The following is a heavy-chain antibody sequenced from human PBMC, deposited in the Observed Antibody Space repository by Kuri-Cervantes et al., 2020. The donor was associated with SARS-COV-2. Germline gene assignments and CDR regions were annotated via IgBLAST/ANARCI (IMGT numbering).Heavy chain of an antibody. V-gene: IGHV4-61*10. J-gene: IGHJ6*03. Sequence: ESLKISCTVSGGSISSGSYYWSWIRQPAGKGLEWIGYIYTSGSTNYNPSLKSRVTISVDTSKNQFSLKLSSVTAADTAVYYCARGERGYSYGSYYYYMDVWGKGTTVTVSS. CDR3: ARGERGYSYGSYYYYMDV. D-gene: IGHD5-18*01. CDR1: GGSISSGSYY. CDR2: IYTSGST.